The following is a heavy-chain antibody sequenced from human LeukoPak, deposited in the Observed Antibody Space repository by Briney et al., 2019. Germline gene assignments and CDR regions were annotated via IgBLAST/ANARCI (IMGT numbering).Heavy chain of an antibody. D-gene: IGHD6-13*01. J-gene: IGHJ6*03. CDR2: ISSSSSYI. Sequence: GGSLRLSCAASGFTFSSYSMNWVRQAPGKGLEWVSSISSSSSYIYYADSVKGRFTISRDNAKNSLYLQMNSLRAEDTAVYYCARDQVSAAGTRIYYYYMDVWGKGTTVTVSS. CDR1: GFTFSSYS. V-gene: IGHV3-21*01. CDR3: ARDQVSAAGTRIYYYYMDV.